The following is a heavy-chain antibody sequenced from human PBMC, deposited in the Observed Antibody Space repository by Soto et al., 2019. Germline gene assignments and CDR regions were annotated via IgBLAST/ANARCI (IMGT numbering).Heavy chain of an antibody. J-gene: IGHJ4*02. D-gene: IGHD1-1*01. Sequence: GGSLRLSCAASGFTFSDYYMSWIRQAPGKGLEWVSYISSSSSYTNYADSVKGRFTISRDNAKNSLYLQMNSLRAEDTAVYYCARDPRSTGTTGIDYWGQGTLVTVSS. CDR2: ISSSSSYT. CDR3: ARDPRSTGTTGIDY. V-gene: IGHV3-11*06. CDR1: GFTFSDYY.